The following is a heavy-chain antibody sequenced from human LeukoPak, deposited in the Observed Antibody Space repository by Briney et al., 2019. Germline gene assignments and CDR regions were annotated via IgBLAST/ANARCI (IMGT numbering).Heavy chain of an antibody. CDR3: ARDSTQPGPVVVAATYAGFDY. CDR1: GFTFDDYG. V-gene: IGHV3-20*04. J-gene: IGHJ4*02. D-gene: IGHD2-15*01. CDR2: INWNGGST. Sequence: PGGSLRLSCAASGFTFDDYGMSWVRQAPGKGLEWVSGINWNGGSTGYADSVKGRFTISRDDAKNSLYLQMNSLRAEDTALYYCARDSTQPGPVVVAATYAGFDYWGQGTPVTVSS.